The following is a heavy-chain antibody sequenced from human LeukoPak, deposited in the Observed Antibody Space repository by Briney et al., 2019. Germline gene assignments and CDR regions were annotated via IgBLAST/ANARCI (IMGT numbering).Heavy chain of an antibody. J-gene: IGHJ6*02. CDR1: GFTVSSSY. V-gene: IGHV3-53*01. Sequence: GGSLRLSCAASGFTVSSSYMSWVRQAPGKGLEWVSVIHSGGNTYYADSVKGRFTISRDNSKNTLYLQMNSLRAEDTAVYYCARDTVVTTGAYYYYYGMDVWGQGTTVTVSS. CDR3: ARDTVVTTGAYYYYYGMDV. CDR2: IHSGGNT. D-gene: IGHD4-23*01.